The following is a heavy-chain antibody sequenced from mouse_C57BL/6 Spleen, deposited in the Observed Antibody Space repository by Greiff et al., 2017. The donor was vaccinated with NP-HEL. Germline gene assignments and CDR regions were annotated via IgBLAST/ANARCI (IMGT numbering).Heavy chain of an antibody. Sequence: VQLQQSGPELVKPGASVKISCKASGYSFTGYYMNWVKQSPEKSLEWIGEINPSTGGTTYNQKFKAKATLTVDKSSSTAYMQLKSLTSEDSSVYYCARSGDGYYGFAYWGQGTLVTVSA. CDR3: ARSGDGYYGFAY. J-gene: IGHJ3*01. D-gene: IGHD2-3*01. CDR1: GYSFTGYY. V-gene: IGHV1-42*01. CDR2: INPSTGGT.